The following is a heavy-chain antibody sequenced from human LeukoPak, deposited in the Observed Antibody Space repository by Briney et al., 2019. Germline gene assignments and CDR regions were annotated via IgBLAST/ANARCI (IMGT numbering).Heavy chain of an antibody. CDR1: GYTSTGYY. Sequence: ASVKVSCKASGYTSTGYYMHWVRQAPGQGLEWMGWINPNSGGTNYAQKFQGRVTMTRDTSISTAYMELSRLRSDDTAVYYCARGYSSSSGWFDPWGQGTLVTVSS. CDR3: ARGYSSSSGWFDP. J-gene: IGHJ5*02. D-gene: IGHD6-6*01. CDR2: INPNSGGT. V-gene: IGHV1-2*02.